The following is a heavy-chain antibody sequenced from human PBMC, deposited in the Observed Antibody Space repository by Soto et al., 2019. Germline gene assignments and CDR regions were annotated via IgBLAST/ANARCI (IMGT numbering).Heavy chain of an antibody. CDR2: INPNSGGT. D-gene: IGHD3-22*01. CDR1: GYTFTDYY. Sequence: ASVKVSCKASGYTFTDYYMHWVRQAPGQGLEWMGWINPNSGGTNYAQKFQGRVTMTRDTSISTAYMELSRLRAEDTAVYYCARDHGPQKYYYDSTTQYAFDIWGQGTMVTVSS. V-gene: IGHV1-2*02. J-gene: IGHJ3*02. CDR3: ARDHGPQKYYYDSTTQYAFDI.